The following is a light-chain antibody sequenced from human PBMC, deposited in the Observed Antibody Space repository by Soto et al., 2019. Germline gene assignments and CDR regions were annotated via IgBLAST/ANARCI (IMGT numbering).Light chain of an antibody. J-gene: IGKJ1*01. CDR1: QSISNW. Sequence: DIPMNQSPSTLSASLGDRVTITFLASQSISNWLAWYQQKPGKAPKLLIYLASSLESGVPSRFSGSGSGTEFTLTISNLQPDDFATYYCQQSNTYSWTFGQGTKVDIK. V-gene: IGKV1-5*03. CDR3: QQSNTYSWT. CDR2: LAS.